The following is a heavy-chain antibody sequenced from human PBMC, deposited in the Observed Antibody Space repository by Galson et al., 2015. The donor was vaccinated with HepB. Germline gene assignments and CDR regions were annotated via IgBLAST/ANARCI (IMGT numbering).Heavy chain of an antibody. D-gene: IGHD5-12*01. CDR2: VSGSGGTT. CDR1: GFNFSIYA. V-gene: IGHV3-23*01. J-gene: IGHJ6*02. Sequence: SLRLSCAASGFNFSIYAMTWVRQAPGKGLEWVSTVSGSGGTTSHADSVKGRFTISRDNSKSTLYLEMISLRAEDTAVYYCATSWHKYRGYERYYYNYGMDVWGQGTTVTVSS. CDR3: ATSWHKYRGYERYYYNYGMDV.